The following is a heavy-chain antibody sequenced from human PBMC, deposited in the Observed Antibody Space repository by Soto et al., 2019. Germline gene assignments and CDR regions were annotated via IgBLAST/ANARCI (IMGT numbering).Heavy chain of an antibody. CDR2: IYYNGNT. V-gene: IGHV4-4*07. J-gene: IGHJ4*01. D-gene: IGHD5-12*01. CDR1: GGSISSNY. Sequence: SETLSLTCSVSGGSISSNYWSWIRLPAGKGLEWIGRIYYNGNTNYNPSLKSRVTMSVGTSKNQFSLNLSSVTAADTAMYYCARERAPEWLRYLDYWGLGTLVTVSS. CDR3: ARERAPEWLRYLDY.